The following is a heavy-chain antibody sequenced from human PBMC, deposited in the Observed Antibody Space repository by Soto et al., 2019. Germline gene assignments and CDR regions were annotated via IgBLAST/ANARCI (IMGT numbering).Heavy chain of an antibody. CDR1: GGSISSYY. J-gene: IGHJ6*03. Sequence: SETLSLTCTVYGGSISSYYWSCIRQPTEKGLEWIGYIYYSGSTNYNPSLKSRVTISVDTSKNQFSLKLSSVTAADTAVYYCASHTYYDFWSGGYYMDVWGKGTTVTVS. D-gene: IGHD3-3*01. CDR3: ASHTYYDFWSGGYYMDV. V-gene: IGHV4-59*08. CDR2: IYYSGST.